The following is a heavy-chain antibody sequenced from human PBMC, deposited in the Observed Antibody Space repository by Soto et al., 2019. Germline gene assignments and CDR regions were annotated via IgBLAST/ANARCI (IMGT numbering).Heavy chain of an antibody. V-gene: IGHV4-61*01. D-gene: IGHD6-19*01. CDR3: ARVYSSGASNWFDP. CDR1: GGSVSSGSYY. CDR2: IYYSGST. J-gene: IGHJ5*02. Sequence: PSETLSLTCTVSGGSVSSGSYYWSWIRQPPGKGLEWIGYIYYSGSTNYNPSLKSRVTISVDTSKNQFSLKLSSVTAADTAVYYCARVYSSGASNWFDPWGQGTLVTVSS.